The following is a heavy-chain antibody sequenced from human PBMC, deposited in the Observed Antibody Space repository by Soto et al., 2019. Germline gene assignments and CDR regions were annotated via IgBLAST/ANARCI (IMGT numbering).Heavy chain of an antibody. CDR2: INPNSGGT. V-gene: IGHV1-2*04. CDR1: GYTFTGYY. D-gene: IGHD3-10*01. CDR3: ARGGPLWFGELSAYYYGMDV. J-gene: IGHJ6*02. Sequence: ASVKVSCKASGYTFTGYYMHWVRQAPGQGLEWMGWINPNSGGTNYAQKFQGWVTMTRDTSISTAYMELSRLRSGDTAVYYCARGGPLWFGELSAYYYGMDVWGQGTTVTVSS.